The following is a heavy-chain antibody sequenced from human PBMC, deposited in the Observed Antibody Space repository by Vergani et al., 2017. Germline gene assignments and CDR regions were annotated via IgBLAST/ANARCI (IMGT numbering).Heavy chain of an antibody. CDR3: ARGVTPDYYYYYMDV. V-gene: IGHV3-48*01. Sequence: VQLVESGGGVVQPGRSLRLSCAASGFTFSSYSMNWVRQAPGKGLEWVSYISSSSSTIYYADSVKGRFTISRDNAKNSLYLQMNSLRAEDTAVYYCARGVTPDYYYYYMDVWGKGTTVTVYS. D-gene: IGHD4-23*01. CDR1: GFTFSSYS. CDR2: ISSSSSTI. J-gene: IGHJ6*03.